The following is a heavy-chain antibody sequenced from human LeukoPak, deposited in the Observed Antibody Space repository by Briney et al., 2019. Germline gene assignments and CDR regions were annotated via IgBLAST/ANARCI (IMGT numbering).Heavy chain of an antibody. CDR3: LKPYDY. J-gene: IGHJ4*02. CDR1: GFTFSGYV. CDR2: ISSTGGTT. V-gene: IGHV3-64D*09. Sequence: PGGSLRLSCSASGFTFSGYVMHWVRQAPGKGLEYVAAISSTGGTTYYADSVKGRFTISRDNSKDTLYLQMSSLRAEDTAVYYCLKPYDYWGQGTLVTVSS.